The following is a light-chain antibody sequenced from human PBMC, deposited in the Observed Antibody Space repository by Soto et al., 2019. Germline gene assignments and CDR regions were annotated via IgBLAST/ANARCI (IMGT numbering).Light chain of an antibody. J-gene: IGLJ1*01. CDR1: SSNIGSNY. CDR3: AAWDDSLSGNYV. V-gene: IGLV1-47*01. CDR2: RNN. Sequence: QSVLTQPPSASGTPGQRVTISCSGSSSNIGSNYVYWYQQLPGTAPKLLIYRNNRRPSGVPDRFSGSKSGTSASLAISGLRSEDEADYYCAAWDDSLSGNYVFGTGTKLTVL.